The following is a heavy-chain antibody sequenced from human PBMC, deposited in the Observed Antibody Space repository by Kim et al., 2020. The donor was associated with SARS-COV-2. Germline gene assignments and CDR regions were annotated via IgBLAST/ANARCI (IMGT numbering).Heavy chain of an antibody. Sequence: NYAQKFQGRVTITADKSTSTAYMELSSLRSEDTAVYYCARWDTAMVGIDYWGQGTLVTVSS. J-gene: IGHJ4*02. CDR3: ARWDTAMVGIDY. V-gene: IGHV1-69*02. D-gene: IGHD5-18*01.